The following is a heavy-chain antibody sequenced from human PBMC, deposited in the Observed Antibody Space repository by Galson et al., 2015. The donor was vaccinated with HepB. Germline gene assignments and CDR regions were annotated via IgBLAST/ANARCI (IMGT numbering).Heavy chain of an antibody. CDR3: ARDLGTVYGSGSYYLDY. J-gene: IGHJ4*02. Sequence: SVKVSCKASGYTFTGYYMHWVRQAPGQGLEWVGRINPNSGGTNHAQKFQGRVTMTRDTSISTAYMELSRLRSDDTAVFYCARDLGTVYGSGSYYLDYWGQGTLVTVSS. D-gene: IGHD3-10*01. CDR1: GYTFTGYY. CDR2: INPNSGGT. V-gene: IGHV1-2*06.